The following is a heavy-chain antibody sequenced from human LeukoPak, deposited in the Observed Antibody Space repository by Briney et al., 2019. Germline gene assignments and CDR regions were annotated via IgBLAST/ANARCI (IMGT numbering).Heavy chain of an antibody. CDR1: GFTFSSYD. D-gene: IGHD3/OR15-3a*01. CDR3: ARESYLWTFDI. J-gene: IGHJ3*02. V-gene: IGHV3-30*03. Sequence: GRSLRLSCAASGFTFSSYDMHWVRQAPGKGLEWVALISYDGSNKYYADSVKGRFTISRDNAKNTLYLQMNSLRAEDTAVYYCARESYLWTFDIWGQGTMVTVSS. CDR2: ISYDGSNK.